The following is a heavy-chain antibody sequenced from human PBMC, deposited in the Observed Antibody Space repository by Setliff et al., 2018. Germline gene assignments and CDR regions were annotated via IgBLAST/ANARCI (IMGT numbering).Heavy chain of an antibody. J-gene: IGHJ4*02. CDR2: IYYSGST. CDR1: DASIGGSGYY. CDR3: ARDNWAAAGIFDY. V-gene: IGHV4-61*08. Sequence: PSETLSLTCTVSDASIGGSGYYWSWIRQPPGKGLEWIGYIYYSGSTNYNPSLKSRVTISVDTSKNQFSLKLSSVTAADTAVYYCARDNWAAAGIFDYWGQGTLVTVSS. D-gene: IGHD6-13*01.